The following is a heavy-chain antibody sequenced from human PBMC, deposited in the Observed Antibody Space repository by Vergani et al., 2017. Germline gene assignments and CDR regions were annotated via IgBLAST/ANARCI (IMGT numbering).Heavy chain of an antibody. D-gene: IGHD6-13*01. V-gene: IGHV1-2*02. J-gene: IGHJ4*02. Sequence: VQLVQSGAEVKKPGASVKVSCTASGYTFTGYYMHWVRQAPGQGLEWMGWINPNSGGTNYAQKFQGRVAMTRDTSISTAYMELRRLRSDDTAVYYCARTYSSSWYFDYWGQGTLVTVSS. CDR3: ARTYSSSWYFDY. CDR1: GYTFTGYY. CDR2: INPNSGGT.